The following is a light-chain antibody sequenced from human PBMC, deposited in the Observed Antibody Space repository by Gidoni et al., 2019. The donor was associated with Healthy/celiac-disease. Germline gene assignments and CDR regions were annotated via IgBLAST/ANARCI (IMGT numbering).Light chain of an antibody. Sequence: DIVMTQYPLSLPVTPGAPASISCRSSQSLLHSNGYNYLDWYLQKPGQSPQLLIYLGSNRASGVPDRFSGSGSGTDFTLKISRVEAEDVGVYYCMQALQTPLTFGGGTKVEIK. CDR1: QSLLHSNGYNY. V-gene: IGKV2-28*01. CDR2: LGS. J-gene: IGKJ4*01. CDR3: MQALQTPLT.